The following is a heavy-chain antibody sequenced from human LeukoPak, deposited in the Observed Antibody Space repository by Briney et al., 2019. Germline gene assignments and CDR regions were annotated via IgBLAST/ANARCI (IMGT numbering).Heavy chain of an antibody. D-gene: IGHD6-13*01. CDR3: AKEEAASGIRWFDP. V-gene: IGHV3-23*01. Sequence: PGGSLRLSCAASGFTFSSYTVSWVRQAPGKGLEWVSAISGSGGNTYYADSVKGRFTISIDNSKNTLYLQMNSLRAEDTAVYYCAKEEAASGIRWFDPWGQGALVTVSS. J-gene: IGHJ5*02. CDR2: ISGSGGNT. CDR1: GFTFSSYT.